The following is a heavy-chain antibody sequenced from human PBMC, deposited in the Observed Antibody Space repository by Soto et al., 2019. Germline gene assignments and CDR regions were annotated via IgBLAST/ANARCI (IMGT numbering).Heavy chain of an antibody. D-gene: IGHD3-10*01. CDR1: GFIFSSYA. Sequence: EVQLLESGGGLVKPGGSLRLSCAASGFIFSSYAMSWVPQAPGKGMEWVSAISGSGITAYNANSVKGRFTFSRDNSKSTMYLQISSLRAEYTAVYYCAKTTDGGFSAFEIWGQGTMVTVSS. V-gene: IGHV3-23*01. CDR3: AKTTDGGFSAFEI. CDR2: ISGSGITA. J-gene: IGHJ3*02.